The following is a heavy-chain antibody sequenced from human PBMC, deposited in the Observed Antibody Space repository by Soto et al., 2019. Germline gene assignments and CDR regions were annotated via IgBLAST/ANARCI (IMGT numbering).Heavy chain of an antibody. CDR3: ASARMEMVTTTQNNRTDV. J-gene: IGHJ6*02. CDR1: GFSFSCYS. D-gene: IGHD2-21*02. CDR2: VCSSSSYI. V-gene: IGHV3-21*01. Sequence: LRLFCPTSGFSFSCYSMNCYCQASGQELEGNSSVCSSSSYIYYADSEKGRFNISRANAKNPLYLQMYSLRAEDTAVYYCASARMEMVTTTQNNRTDVWGQGIKVTVSS.